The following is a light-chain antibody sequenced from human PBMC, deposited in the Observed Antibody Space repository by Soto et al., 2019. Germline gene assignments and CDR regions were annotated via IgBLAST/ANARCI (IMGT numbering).Light chain of an antibody. CDR3: SSYRRSSTLYV. J-gene: IGLJ1*01. V-gene: IGLV2-14*03. Sequence: QSALTQPASVSGSPGQSITISCTGTSSDVGGYNYVSWYQQHPGTAPKLILYDVSNRPSGVSNRFSGSKSGNTASLTISGLQAEDEADYYCSSYRRSSTLYVFGTGNKVTVL. CDR1: SSDVGGYNY. CDR2: DVS.